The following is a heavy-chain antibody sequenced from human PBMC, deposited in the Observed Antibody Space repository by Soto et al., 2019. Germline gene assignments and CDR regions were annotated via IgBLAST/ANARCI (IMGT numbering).Heavy chain of an antibody. CDR3: ARDAALPGEADRFDY. J-gene: IGHJ4*02. CDR1: GDSIGSNVW. V-gene: IGHV4-4*02. CDR2: VYHNGLT. Sequence: SETLSLTCDDSGDSIGSNVWWSWVRQPPGKGLEWIGEVYHNGLTDYNPSLRGRATMSADMSKNQFSLRVSSVTDADTAIYYCARDAALPGEADRFDYWGQGALVTVSS. D-gene: IGHD2-15*01.